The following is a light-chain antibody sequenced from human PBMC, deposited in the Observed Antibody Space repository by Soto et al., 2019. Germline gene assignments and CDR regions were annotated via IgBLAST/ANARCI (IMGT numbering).Light chain of an antibody. V-gene: IGKV1-5*01. Sequence: DIQMTQSPSTLSASVGDRVTITCRASQSIRSWLAWYQLKPGKSPKLLIYDASSLESGVPSRFSGSGSGTEFTLTISSLQPDDFATYYCQQYYSYFYTFGQGTKLETK. CDR1: QSIRSW. CDR3: QQYYSYFYT. CDR2: DAS. J-gene: IGKJ2*01.